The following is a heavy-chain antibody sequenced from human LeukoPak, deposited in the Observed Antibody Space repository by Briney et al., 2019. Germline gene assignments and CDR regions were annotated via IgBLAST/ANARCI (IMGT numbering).Heavy chain of an antibody. CDR2: INHSGST. J-gene: IGHJ4*02. D-gene: IGHD6-13*01. Sequence: SETLSLTCAVYGGSFSGYYWSWIRQPPGKGLEWIGEINHSGSTNYNPSLKSRVTISVDTSKNQFSLKLSSVTAADTAVYYCARGIAAAADYWGQGTLVTVSS. CDR3: ARGIAAAADY. CDR1: GGSFSGYY. V-gene: IGHV4-34*01.